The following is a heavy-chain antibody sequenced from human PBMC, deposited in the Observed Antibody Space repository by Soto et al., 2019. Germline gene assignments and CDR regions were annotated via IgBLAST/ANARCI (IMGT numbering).Heavy chain of an antibody. Sequence: QVQLQESGPGLVKPSETLSLTCTVSGGSISSYYWSWIRQPPGKGLEWIGYIYYSGSTNYNPSLRSRATISVAPSKTQFSLKLGSGTAADTASYSCARQSVGPYGSGSYFDYWGQGTLVTVSS. J-gene: IGHJ4*02. D-gene: IGHD3-10*01. CDR3: ARQSVGPYGSGSYFDY. CDR2: IYYSGST. V-gene: IGHV4-59*08. CDR1: GGSISSYY.